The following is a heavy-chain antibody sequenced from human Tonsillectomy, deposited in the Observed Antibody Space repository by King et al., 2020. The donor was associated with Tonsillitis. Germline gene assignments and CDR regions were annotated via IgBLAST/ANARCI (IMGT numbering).Heavy chain of an antibody. CDR1: GFIFSTYG. J-gene: IGHJ4*02. CDR3: AKDPGVVTVY. CDR2: ILYDGSNK. Sequence: VQLVESGGGVVQPGRSLRLSCAASGFIFSTYGMHWVRQAPGKGLEWVAVILYDGSNKYYADSVKGRFTISRDNPKNTLFLQMNSLRADDTAVYYCAKDPGVVTVYWGQGTLVTVSS. D-gene: IGHD2-21*01. V-gene: IGHV3-30*18.